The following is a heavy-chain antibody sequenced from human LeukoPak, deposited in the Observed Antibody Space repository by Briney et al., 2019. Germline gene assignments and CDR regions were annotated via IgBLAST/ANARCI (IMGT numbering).Heavy chain of an antibody. CDR3: ARDLFHSGSYQHFDD. V-gene: IGHV3-66*01. CDR2: IYSGGST. D-gene: IGHD1-26*01. CDR1: RFTVGSNY. J-gene: IGHJ4*02. Sequence: GGSLSLAWAVSRFTVGSNYMSWVSQAPGEGGEWVSVIYSGGSTYDADSVKGTFTISRDTSKNTLYLQMNSLRAEDTAVYYCARDLFHSGSYQHFDDWGQGTLVTVSS.